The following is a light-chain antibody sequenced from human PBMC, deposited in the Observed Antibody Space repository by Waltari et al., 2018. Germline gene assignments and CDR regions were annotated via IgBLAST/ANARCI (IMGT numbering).Light chain of an antibody. CDR1: QSLLHSNGYNY. J-gene: IGKJ3*01. CDR3: MQALQTPFT. CDR2: LGS. Sequence: DIVMTQSPLSLPVTPGEPASISCRSSQSLLHSNGYNYLDWYLQKPGQSPPLLIYLGSNRASRFPDRFTGSGSGTDFTLKISRVEAEDVGVYYCMQALQTPFTFGPGTKVDIK. V-gene: IGKV2-28*01.